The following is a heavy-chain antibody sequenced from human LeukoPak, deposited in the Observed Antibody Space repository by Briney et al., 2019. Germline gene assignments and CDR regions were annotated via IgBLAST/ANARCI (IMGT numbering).Heavy chain of an antibody. CDR1: GLTFSNYE. CDR2: ISSSGSTI. D-gene: IGHD5-12*01. Sequence: GGSLRLSCAASGLTFSNYEINWVRQAPGKVLEWVSYISSSGSTIYYADSVKGRFIISRDNTKNSLYLQMNSLRAEDTAVYYCAASGYDYDYYYYMDVWGKGTTVTISS. V-gene: IGHV3-48*03. J-gene: IGHJ6*03. CDR3: AASGYDYDYYYYMDV.